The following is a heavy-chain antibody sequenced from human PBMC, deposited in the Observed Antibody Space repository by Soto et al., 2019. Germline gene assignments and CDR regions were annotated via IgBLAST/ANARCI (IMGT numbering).Heavy chain of an antibody. Sequence: PWQTLALTCAISGDSVSSNSAAWNWISQSPSRGLEWRGRTYYNSKWYNDYDVSVKSRLTINPDTYKNQFSLQLKPVPPEDTAVYYCARGRWIQVAGWCHWFDPWGQGTLVTVSS. D-gene: IGHD6-19*01. CDR2: TYYNSKWYN. J-gene: IGHJ5*02. CDR1: GDSVSSNSAA. CDR3: ARGRWIQVAGWCHWFDP. V-gene: IGHV6-1*01.